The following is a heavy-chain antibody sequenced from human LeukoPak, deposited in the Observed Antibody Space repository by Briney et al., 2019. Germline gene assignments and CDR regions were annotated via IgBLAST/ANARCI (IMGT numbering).Heavy chain of an antibody. Sequence: SETLSLTCAVYGGSFSGYYWSWIRQPPGKGLEWIGYIYYSGSTNYNPSLKSRVTISVDTSKNQFSLKLSSVTAADTAVYYCARHEWRDPLRYYYYGMDVWGQGTTVTVSS. CDR3: ARHEWRDPLRYYYYGMDV. J-gene: IGHJ6*02. CDR2: IYYSGST. V-gene: IGHV4-59*08. D-gene: IGHD3-3*01. CDR1: GGSFSGYY.